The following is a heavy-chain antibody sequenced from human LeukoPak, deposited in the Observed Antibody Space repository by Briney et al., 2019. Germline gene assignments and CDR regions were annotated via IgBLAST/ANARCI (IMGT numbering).Heavy chain of an antibody. Sequence: SQTLSLTCTVSGGSISSGGYSWSWIRQPPGKGLEWIGEINHSGSTNYNPSLKSRVTISVDTSKNQFSLKLSSVTAADTAVYYCARVGYSSSWPLDYWGQGTLVTVSS. V-gene: IGHV4-30-2*01. J-gene: IGHJ4*02. CDR3: ARVGYSSSWPLDY. CDR1: GGSISSGGYS. CDR2: INHSGST. D-gene: IGHD6-13*01.